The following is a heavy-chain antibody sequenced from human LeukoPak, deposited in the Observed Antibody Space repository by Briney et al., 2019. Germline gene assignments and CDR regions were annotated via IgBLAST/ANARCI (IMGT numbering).Heavy chain of an antibody. CDR2: ITTDETT. CDR1: GFPFSVSW. V-gene: IGHV3-74*01. Sequence: GGSLRLSCAASGFPFSVSWMHWFRQVPGKGLMWVSRITTDETTTYAYSVRGRFSISRDNAKNTVYLQMDSLRVEDTAVYYCAKDWFATTDYWGQGILVTVSS. J-gene: IGHJ4*02. CDR3: AKDWFATTDY. D-gene: IGHD1/OR15-1a*01.